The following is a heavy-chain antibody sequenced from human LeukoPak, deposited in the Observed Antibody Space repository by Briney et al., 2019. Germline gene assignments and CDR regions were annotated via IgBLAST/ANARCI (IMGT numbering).Heavy chain of an antibody. J-gene: IGHJ5*02. Sequence: SETLSLTCTVSGDSISTSYYWGWIRQPPGKGREWIGTIYYTGSTSYNPSLKSRVTISVDTSKNHFSLKLSSVTAADTALYLCARAWPVAGAGFLKDNWFDPWGQGTLVTVS. CDR1: GDSISTSYY. D-gene: IGHD6-19*01. CDR3: ARAWPVAGAGFLKDNWFDP. CDR2: IYYTGST. V-gene: IGHV4-39*02.